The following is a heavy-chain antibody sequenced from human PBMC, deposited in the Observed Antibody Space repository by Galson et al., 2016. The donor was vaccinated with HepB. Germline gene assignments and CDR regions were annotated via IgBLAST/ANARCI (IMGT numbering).Heavy chain of an antibody. CDR2: ISYDGKNQ. V-gene: IGHV3-30*18. D-gene: IGHD2-15*01. Sequence: SLRLSCAASGLTFRSYAMHWVRQAPGKGLEWVAVISYDGKNQPYGHSVKGRCTISRDNSQNRLYLQMNNLSTEDTALYYCAKRMTYSNPNDFDSWGQGTLVIVST. CDR3: AKRMTYSNPNDFDS. CDR1: GLTFRSYA. J-gene: IGHJ4*02.